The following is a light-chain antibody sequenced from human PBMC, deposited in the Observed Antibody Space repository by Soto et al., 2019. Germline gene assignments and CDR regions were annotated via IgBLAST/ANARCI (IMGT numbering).Light chain of an antibody. V-gene: IGKV1-27*01. CDR1: QGISNY. Sequence: DIQMTQSPSTLSASVGDRVTITCRASQGISNYLAWYQQKPGKVPKLLIYAASTLQSGVPSRFRGSGSGTDFTLTISSLQPVDVATYYCQQYNSARWTFGQGTKVEIK. J-gene: IGKJ1*01. CDR2: AAS. CDR3: QQYNSARWT.